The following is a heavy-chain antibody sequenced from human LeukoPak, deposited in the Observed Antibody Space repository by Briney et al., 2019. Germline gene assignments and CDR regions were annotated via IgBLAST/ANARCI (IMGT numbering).Heavy chain of an antibody. Sequence: GGSLRLSCVASRFTFSTSWMTWVRQAPGKGLEFVAGIKYDGTMESYVDSVNGRFTISRDNAKNSLYLQMSSLRVDDTAVYYCARDLNWPGPWGQGTLVTVSS. CDR3: ARDLNWPGP. CDR2: IKYDGTME. V-gene: IGHV3-7*03. CDR1: RFTFSTSW. D-gene: IGHD5-24*01. J-gene: IGHJ5*02.